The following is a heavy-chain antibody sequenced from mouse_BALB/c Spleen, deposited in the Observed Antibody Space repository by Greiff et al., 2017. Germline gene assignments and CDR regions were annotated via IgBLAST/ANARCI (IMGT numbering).Heavy chain of an antibody. D-gene: IGHD1-1*01. CDR1: GFNIKDYY. V-gene: IGHV14-1*02. CDR2: IDPKNGNT. Sequence: VHVKQSGAELVRPGALVKLSCKASGFNIKDYYMHWVKQRPEQGLEWIGWIDPKNGNTIYDPKFQGKASITADTSSNTAYLQLSSLTSEDTAVYYCARGDYYGSSAWFAYWGQGTLVTVSA. J-gene: IGHJ3*01. CDR3: ARGDYYGSSAWFAY.